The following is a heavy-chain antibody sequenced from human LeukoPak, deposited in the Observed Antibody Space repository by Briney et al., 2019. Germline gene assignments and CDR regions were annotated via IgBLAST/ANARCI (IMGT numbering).Heavy chain of an antibody. CDR2: ISGSGGST. CDR3: TTDGVGVEGATYDN. J-gene: IGHJ4*02. V-gene: IGHV3-23*01. Sequence: GGSLRLSCAASEFSVGSNYMTWVRRAPGKGLEWVSAISGSGGSTYYADSVKGRFTISRDNSKNTLYLQMNSLRAEDTAVYYCTTDGVGVEGATYDNWGQGTLVSVSS. D-gene: IGHD1-26*01. CDR1: EFSVGSNY.